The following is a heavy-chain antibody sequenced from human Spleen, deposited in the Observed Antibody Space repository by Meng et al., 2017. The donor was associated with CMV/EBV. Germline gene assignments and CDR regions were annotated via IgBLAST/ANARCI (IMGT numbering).Heavy chain of an antibody. D-gene: IGHD2-2*01. Sequence: GGSLRLSCAASGFTFSSYGMHCVRQAPGKGLEWVSSISSSSSYIHYADSVKGRFTISRDNAKNSLYLQMNSLRAEDTALYYCARLGYCSSSSCPLDYWGQGTLVTVSS. CDR3: ARLGYCSSSSCPLDY. V-gene: IGHV3-21*01. J-gene: IGHJ4*02. CDR1: GFTFSSYG. CDR2: ISSSSSYI.